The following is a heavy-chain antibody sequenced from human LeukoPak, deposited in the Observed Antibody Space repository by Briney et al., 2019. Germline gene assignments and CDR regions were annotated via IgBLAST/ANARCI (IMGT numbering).Heavy chain of an antibody. V-gene: IGHV3-48*03. CDR2: ISSSGSTI. CDR1: GFTFSSYE. D-gene: IGHD4-17*01. CDR3: ARGIRRHDYGDQV. J-gene: IGHJ6*02. Sequence: GGSLRLSCAASGFTFSSYEMNWVRQAPGKGLEWVSYISSSGSTIYYADSVKGRFTISRDNAKNSLYLQMNNLRAEDTAVYYCARGIRRHDYGDQVWGQGTTDTVSS.